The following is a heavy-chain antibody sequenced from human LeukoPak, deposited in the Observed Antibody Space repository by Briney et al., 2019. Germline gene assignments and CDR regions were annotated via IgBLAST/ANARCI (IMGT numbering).Heavy chain of an antibody. CDR2: ISGSGGST. CDR1: GFTFSSYG. CDR3: AKGRGDSYYYYMDV. V-gene: IGHV3-23*01. D-gene: IGHD2-21*02. Sequence: AGGSLRLSCAASGFTFSSYGMSWVRQAPGKGLEWVSAISGSGGSTYYADSVKGRFTISRDNSKNTLYLQMNSLRAEDTAVYYCAKGRGDSYYYYMDVWGKGTTVTVSS. J-gene: IGHJ6*03.